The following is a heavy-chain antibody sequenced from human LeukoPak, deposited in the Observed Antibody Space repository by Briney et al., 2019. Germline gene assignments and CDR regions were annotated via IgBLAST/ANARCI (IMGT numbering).Heavy chain of an antibody. Sequence: PGGSLRLSCAASGFTFDDYAMHWVRQAPGKGLEWVSGISWNSGSIGYADSVKGRFTISRDNAKNSLYLQMNSLRAEDTALYYCAKDRFYYESSDPRGNAFDIWGQGTMVTVSS. J-gene: IGHJ3*02. V-gene: IGHV3-9*01. CDR1: GFTFDDYA. CDR3: AKDRFYYESSDPRGNAFDI. CDR2: ISWNSGSI. D-gene: IGHD3-22*01.